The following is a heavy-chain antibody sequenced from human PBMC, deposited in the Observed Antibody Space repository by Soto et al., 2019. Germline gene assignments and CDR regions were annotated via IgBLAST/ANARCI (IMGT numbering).Heavy chain of an antibody. CDR3: ARGDKDFWSGPYYYYGMDV. Sequence: QVQLVQSGAEVKKPGASVKVSCKASGYTFTSYGISWVRQAPGQGLEWMGWISAYNGNTNYAQKLQGRVTMTTDTSTSTAYMELRSLSSDDTAVYYCARGDKDFWSGPYYYYGMDVWGQGTTVTVSS. V-gene: IGHV1-18*01. CDR1: GYTFTSYG. J-gene: IGHJ6*02. CDR2: ISAYNGNT. D-gene: IGHD3-3*01.